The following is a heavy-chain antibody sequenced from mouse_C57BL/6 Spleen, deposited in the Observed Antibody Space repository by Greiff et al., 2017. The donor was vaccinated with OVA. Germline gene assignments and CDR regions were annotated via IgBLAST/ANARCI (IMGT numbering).Heavy chain of an antibody. CDR1: GFTFSSYG. Sequence: EVKVVESGGDLVKPGGSLKLSCAASGFTFSSYGMSWVRQTPDKRLEWVATISSGGSYTYYPDSVKGRFTISRDNAKNTLYLQMSSLKSEDTAMYYCARFTTVVAPFDYWGQGTTLTGSS. CDR2: ISSGGSYT. D-gene: IGHD1-1*01. J-gene: IGHJ2*01. V-gene: IGHV5-6*01. CDR3: ARFTTVVAPFDY.